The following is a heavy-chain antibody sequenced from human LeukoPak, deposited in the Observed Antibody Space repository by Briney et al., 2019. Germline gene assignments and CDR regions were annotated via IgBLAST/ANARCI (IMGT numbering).Heavy chain of an antibody. J-gene: IGHJ4*02. V-gene: IGHV1-46*01. CDR1: GYTFTSYY. D-gene: IGHD2-8*02. CDR2: SNPSSVGT. Sequence: GASVKVSCRASGYTFTSYYMHWVRQAPGQGLEWMGVSNPSSVGTNYAQRFQGRVTMTRDTSTTTVYMELSSLRSEDTAVYYCAREESGGYFDYWGQGTLVTVSS. CDR3: AREESGGYFDY.